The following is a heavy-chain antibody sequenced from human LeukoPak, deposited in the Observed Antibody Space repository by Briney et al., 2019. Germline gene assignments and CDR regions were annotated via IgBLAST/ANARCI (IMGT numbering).Heavy chain of an antibody. J-gene: IGHJ4*02. CDR2: ISSSGSTM. CDR3: ARALRPYGPFDY. Sequence: GGSLRLSCAASGFTFSSYNMNWVRQAPGKGLEWVSYISSSGSTMYYADSVKGRFTISRDNAKNSLFLQMNSLRAEDTAVYYCARALRPYGPFDYWGQGTLVTVSS. V-gene: IGHV3-48*04. D-gene: IGHD3-10*01. CDR1: GFTFSSYN.